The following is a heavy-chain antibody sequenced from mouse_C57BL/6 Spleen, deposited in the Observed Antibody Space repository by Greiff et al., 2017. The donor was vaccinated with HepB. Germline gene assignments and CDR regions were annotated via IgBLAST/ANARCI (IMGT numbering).Heavy chain of an antibody. CDR1: GFTFSDYG. V-gene: IGHV5-17*01. J-gene: IGHJ3*01. CDR3: ARGTDYYGTWFAY. CDR2: ISSGSSTI. D-gene: IGHD1-1*01. Sequence: EVQGVESGGGLVKPGGSLKLSCAASGFTFSDYGMHWVRQAPEKGLEWVAYISSGSSTIYYADTVKGRFTISRDNAKNTLFLQMTSLRSEDTAMYYCARGTDYYGTWFAYWGRGTLVTVSA.